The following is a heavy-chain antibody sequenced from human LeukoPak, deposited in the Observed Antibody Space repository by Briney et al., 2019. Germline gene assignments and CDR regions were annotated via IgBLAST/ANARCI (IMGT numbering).Heavy chain of an antibody. D-gene: IGHD2-15*01. J-gene: IGHJ4*02. Sequence: SETLSLTCTVSGTSISSDNYYWGWIRQSPGKRLEWIGSFSYGGNTYYTPSLKSRVTISVDTSKNRFSLNLNSATAADTAVYYCARQRIVVVLAATPDYFDYWGQGTLVTVSS. CDR1: GTSISSDNYY. V-gene: IGHV4-39*01. CDR3: ARQRIVVVLAATPDYFDY. CDR2: FSYGGNT.